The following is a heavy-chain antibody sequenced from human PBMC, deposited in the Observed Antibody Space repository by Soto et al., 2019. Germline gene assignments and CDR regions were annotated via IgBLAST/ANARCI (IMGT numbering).Heavy chain of an antibody. D-gene: IGHD3-10*01. V-gene: IGHV4-34*01. CDR3: ARPTTPRTYYYGSGSYYNRYYFDY. CDR2: INHSGST. Sequence: QVQLQQWGAGLLKPSETLSLTCAVYGGSFSGYYWSWIRQPPGKGLEWIGEINHSGSTNYNPSRKSRVTISVEPSKNQFSLKLSSVTAADTAVYYCARPTTPRTYYYGSGSYYNRYYFDYWGQGTLVTVSS. J-gene: IGHJ4*02. CDR1: GGSFSGYY.